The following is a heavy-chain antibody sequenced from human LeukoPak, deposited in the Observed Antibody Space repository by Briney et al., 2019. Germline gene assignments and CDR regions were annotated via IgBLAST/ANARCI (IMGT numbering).Heavy chain of an antibody. CDR3: AKRAYSVKGTTHFDS. J-gene: IGHJ4*02. D-gene: IGHD2-15*01. V-gene: IGHV3-23*01. CDR2: ISPGGGTT. CDR1: GFSFGSEA. Sequence: GGSLRLSCVVSGFSFGSEAMSWVRQAPGRGLEWVSSISPGGGTTYYADSVKGRFTISRVNSKNTLYLQMNSLRAEDTALYYCAKRAYSVKGTTHFDSWGQGTLVTVSS.